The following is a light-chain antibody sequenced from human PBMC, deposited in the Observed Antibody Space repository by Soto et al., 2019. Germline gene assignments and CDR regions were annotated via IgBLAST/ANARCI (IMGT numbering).Light chain of an antibody. J-gene: IGKJ2*01. CDR2: GAS. CDR3: QQYNNWPPVYT. V-gene: IGKV3-15*01. Sequence: EIVMTQSPATLSVYPGERAPLSCRASQSVSSNLAWYQQKPGQAPRLLIYGASTRATGIPARFSGSGSGTEFTLTISSLQSEDFAVYYCQQYNNWPPVYTFGQGTKLEIK. CDR1: QSVSSN.